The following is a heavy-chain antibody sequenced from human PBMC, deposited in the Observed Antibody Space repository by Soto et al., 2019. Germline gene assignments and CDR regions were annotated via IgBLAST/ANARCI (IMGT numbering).Heavy chain of an antibody. CDR2: IYDSGST. CDR3: AQKQAGYFYGIDY. CDR1: GGSITSGGYY. V-gene: IGHV4-31*03. D-gene: IGHD3-10*01. J-gene: IGHJ4*02. Sequence: SETLSLTCTVSGGSITSGGYYWSWIHQHPGKGLEWLGYIYDSGSTFYNPSLKSRIALSVDTSKNQFSLKLSSVTVADTAVYFCAQKQAGYFYGIDYWGQGTLVTVSS.